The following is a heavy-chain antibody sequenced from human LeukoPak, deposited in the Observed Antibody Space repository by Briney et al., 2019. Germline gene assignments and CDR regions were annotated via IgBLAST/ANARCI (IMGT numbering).Heavy chain of an antibody. Sequence: PGGSLRLSCAASGITFSSFGMHWVRQAPGKGLEWVALIWFDGTNKYVADYVRGRFTISSDKAKKTLYVQMNSLRAEDTAVYYCARVGREPYYFDYWGQGTLVTVSS. J-gene: IGHJ4*02. D-gene: IGHD1-14*01. CDR1: GITFSSFG. CDR2: IWFDGTNK. V-gene: IGHV3-33*01. CDR3: ARVGREPYYFDY.